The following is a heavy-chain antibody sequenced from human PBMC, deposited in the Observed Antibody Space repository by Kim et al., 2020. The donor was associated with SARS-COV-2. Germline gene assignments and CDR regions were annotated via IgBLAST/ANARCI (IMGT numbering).Heavy chain of an antibody. Sequence: SETLSLTCTVSGGSISSSSYYWGWIRQPPGKGLEWIGSIYYSGSTYYNPSLKSRVTISVDTSKNQFSLKLSSVTAADTAVYYCARGVSSSWAGRAHWFDPWGQGTLVTVSS. D-gene: IGHD6-13*01. CDR3: ARGVSSSWAGRAHWFDP. CDR1: GGSISSSSYY. V-gene: IGHV4-39*07. CDR2: IYYSGST. J-gene: IGHJ5*02.